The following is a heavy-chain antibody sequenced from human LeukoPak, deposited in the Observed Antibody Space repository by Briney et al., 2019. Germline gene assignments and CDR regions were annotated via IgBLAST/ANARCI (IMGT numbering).Heavy chain of an antibody. J-gene: IGHJ4*02. Sequence: PGGSLRLSCAASGFTFSSYEMKWVRQAPGKGVEGVSYISSSGSTIYYADCVKGRFTISRDNAKNSLYLQMNSLRAEDTAVYYCARVPAVAGGNWGQGTLVTVSS. CDR1: GFTFSSYE. CDR3: ARVPAVAGGN. D-gene: IGHD6-19*01. CDR2: ISSSGSTI. V-gene: IGHV3-48*03.